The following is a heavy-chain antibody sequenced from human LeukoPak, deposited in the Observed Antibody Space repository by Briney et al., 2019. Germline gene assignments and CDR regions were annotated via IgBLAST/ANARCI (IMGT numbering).Heavy chain of an antibody. Sequence: SVKVSCKASGGTFSTYPINWVRQAPGQGLEWMGGIIPFFATTNHARKFQGRVTITADKSTSTVYMELKSLRSEDTAVYYCARDRERRGRSSVPYAFDIWGQGTLVTVSS. D-gene: IGHD6-19*01. V-gene: IGHV1-69*06. CDR1: GGTFSTYP. CDR3: ARDRERRGRSSVPYAFDI. CDR2: IIPFFATT. J-gene: IGHJ3*02.